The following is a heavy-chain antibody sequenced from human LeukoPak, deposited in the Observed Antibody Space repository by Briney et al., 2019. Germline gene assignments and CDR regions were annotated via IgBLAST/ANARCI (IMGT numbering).Heavy chain of an antibody. CDR1: GFTFSSSA. CDR3: AKQQPGERYYFDY. J-gene: IGHJ4*02. CDR2: LGDRGDT. V-gene: IGHV3-23*01. D-gene: IGHD3-16*01. Sequence: GGSLRLSCEASGFTFSSSAMGCVRQAPGKGLEWVSTLGDRGDTYYADSVKGRFTISRDSSKNTLYLRMNSLRAEDTAVYFCAKQQPGERYYFDYWGQGTLVTVSS.